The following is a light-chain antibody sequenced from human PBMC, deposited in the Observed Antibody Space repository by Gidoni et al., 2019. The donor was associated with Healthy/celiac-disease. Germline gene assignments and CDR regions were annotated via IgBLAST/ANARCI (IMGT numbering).Light chain of an antibody. CDR3: QQYNNWPPLT. J-gene: IGKJ4*01. CDR1: QSVSSN. Sequence: EIVMTQSPATLSVAPGERATLSCRASQSVSSNLAWYQQTPGQAPRLLIYGASTSATGIPAWIIGSRSGTEFTLTISSLQSEDFAVYYCQQYNNWPPLTFGGGTKVEIK. V-gene: IGKV3-15*01. CDR2: GAS.